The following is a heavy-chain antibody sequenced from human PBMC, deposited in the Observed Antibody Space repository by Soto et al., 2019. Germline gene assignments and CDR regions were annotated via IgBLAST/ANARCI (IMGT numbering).Heavy chain of an antibody. D-gene: IGHD3-3*01. CDR2: IIPIFGTA. J-gene: IGHJ5*02. Sequence: SVKVSCKASGCTFSSYAISWVRQAPGQGLEWMGGIIPIFGTANYAQKFQGRVTITADESTSTAYMELSSLRSEDTAVYYCARDLGDFWSGYGAQPRAVDPWGQGTLVTVSS. V-gene: IGHV1-69*13. CDR3: ARDLGDFWSGYGAQPRAVDP. CDR1: GCTFSSYA.